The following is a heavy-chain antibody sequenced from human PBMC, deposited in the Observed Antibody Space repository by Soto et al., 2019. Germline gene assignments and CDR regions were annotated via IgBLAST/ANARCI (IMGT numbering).Heavy chain of an antibody. CDR2: IYSGGST. V-gene: IGHV3-53*01. Sequence: PGGSLRLSCASSVFTVISNYMSRVRQAPGKGLEWVSVIYSGGSTYYADSVKGRFTISRDNSKNTLYLQMNSLRAEDTAVYYCARVSPDCSSTSCGTYMDVWGQGTTVTVSS. CDR1: VFTVISNY. J-gene: IGHJ6*02. D-gene: IGHD2-2*01. CDR3: ARVSPDCSSTSCGTYMDV.